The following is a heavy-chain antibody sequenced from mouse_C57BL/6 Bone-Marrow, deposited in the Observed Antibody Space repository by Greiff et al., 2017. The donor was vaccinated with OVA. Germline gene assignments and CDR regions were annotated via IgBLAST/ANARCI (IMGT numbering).Heavy chain of an antibody. V-gene: IGHV1-72*01. Sequence: QVQLQQPGAELVKPGASVKLSCKASGYTFTSYWMHWVKQRPGGGLVGIGRIEPNSGGTKYNEKFKNKATLTVDTPSSTAYMHLSSLTSEDSAVYYCARVYYDYDYAMDYWGQGTSVTVSS. CDR2: IEPNSGGT. CDR3: ARVYYDYDYAMDY. J-gene: IGHJ4*01. D-gene: IGHD2-4*01. CDR1: GYTFTSYW.